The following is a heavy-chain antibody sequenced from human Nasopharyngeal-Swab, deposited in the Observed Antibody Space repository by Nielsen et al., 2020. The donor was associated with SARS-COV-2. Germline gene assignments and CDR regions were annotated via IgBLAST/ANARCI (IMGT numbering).Heavy chain of an antibody. CDR3: ARTNDYYDSSGYSY. CDR1: GFTFSDYR. Sequence: GGSLRLSCAASGFTFSDYRMNWVRQAPGKGLEWVSHISSSSSTIYYADSVKGRFTISRDNAKNSLYLQMNSLRAEDTAVYYCARTNDYYDSSGYSYWGQGTLVTVSS. J-gene: IGHJ4*02. D-gene: IGHD3-22*01. CDR2: ISSSSSTI. V-gene: IGHV3-48*04.